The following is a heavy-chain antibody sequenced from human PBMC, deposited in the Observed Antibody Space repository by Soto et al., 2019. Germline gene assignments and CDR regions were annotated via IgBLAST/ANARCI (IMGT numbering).Heavy chain of an antibody. CDR3: ARSGRIAVVLNWFDP. Sequence: QVQLVQSGAEVKKPGASVKVSCKASGYTFTSYGISWVRQAPGQGLEWMGWISAYNGNTNYAQKLQGRCTMTTDTSTSTAYMELRSLISDDTAVYYCARSGRIAVVLNWFDPWGQGTLVTVSS. J-gene: IGHJ5*02. CDR1: GYTFTSYG. CDR2: ISAYNGNT. D-gene: IGHD6-19*01. V-gene: IGHV1-18*01.